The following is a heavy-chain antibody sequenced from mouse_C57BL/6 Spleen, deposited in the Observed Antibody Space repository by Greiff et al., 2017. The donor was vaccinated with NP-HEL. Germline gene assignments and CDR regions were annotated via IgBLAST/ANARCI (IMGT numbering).Heavy chain of an antibody. CDR3: ARSQDGYYGYFDV. CDR1: GFTFTDYY. J-gene: IGHJ1*03. V-gene: IGHV7-3*01. CDR2: IRNKANGYTT. D-gene: IGHD2-3*01. Sequence: EVKVVESGGGLVQPGGSLSLSCAASGFTFTDYYMSWVRQPPGKALEWLGFIRNKANGYTTEYSASVKGRFTISRDNSQSILYLQMNALRAEDSATYYCARSQDGYYGYFDVWGTGTTVTVSS.